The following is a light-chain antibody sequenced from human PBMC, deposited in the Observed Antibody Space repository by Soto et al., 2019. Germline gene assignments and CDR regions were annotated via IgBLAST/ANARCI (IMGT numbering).Light chain of an antibody. CDR2: DVS. CDR1: TSDVGRYDY. J-gene: IGLJ1*01. V-gene: IGLV2-14*03. CDR3: SSFTSSTTFV. Sequence: QSALAQPASVSGSPGQSITISCTGTTSDVGRYDYVSWFQQHPGKAPKLIIYDVSHWPSGVSDRFSGSKSGNTASLTISGLQAEDEADYYCSSFTSSTTFVFGTGTKVTFL.